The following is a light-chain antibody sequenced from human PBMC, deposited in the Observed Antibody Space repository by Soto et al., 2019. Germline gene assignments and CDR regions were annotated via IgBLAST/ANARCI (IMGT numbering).Light chain of an antibody. V-gene: IGLV2-14*01. CDR1: SNDVGGYNY. J-gene: IGLJ1*01. CDR3: SSYTTTTTSCV. CDR2: DVT. Sequence: LTQPASVSGSPGQSITISCTGTSNDVGGYNYVSWYQQYPGKAPKLIIYDVTNRPSGVSTRFSGSKPGNRASLTISGLQAEDEADYYCSSYTTTTTSCVFGTGTKVTVL.